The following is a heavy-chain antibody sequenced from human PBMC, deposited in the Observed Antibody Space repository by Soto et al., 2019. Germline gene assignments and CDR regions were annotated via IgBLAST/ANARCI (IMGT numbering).Heavy chain of an antibody. Sequence: EVQLLESGGGLIQPGGTLRLSCAASGFTFTSYAMSWVRQAPGKGLEWVSAISGSGGGTYYADSVKGRFTISRDNSKNTLYLQMNNLRAEDTALYYCAKDLSGTYYDFDYWGQGTLVTVSS. D-gene: IGHD1-26*01. CDR1: GFTFTSYA. CDR2: ISGSGGGT. V-gene: IGHV3-23*01. J-gene: IGHJ4*02. CDR3: AKDLSGTYYDFDY.